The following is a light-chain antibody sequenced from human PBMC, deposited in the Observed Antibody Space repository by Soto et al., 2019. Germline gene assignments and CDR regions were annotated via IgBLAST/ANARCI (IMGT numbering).Light chain of an antibody. V-gene: IGKV3-15*01. CDR1: QSVSSN. J-gene: IGKJ1*01. Sequence: EIVMTQSPATLSVSPGERATLSCRASQSVSSNLAWYQQQPGQAPRLLIYGASTRATGIPARFSASGSGTEFTLSISSLQSEDFAVYYCQQYSNWPRTFGQGTKVEIK. CDR2: GAS. CDR3: QQYSNWPRT.